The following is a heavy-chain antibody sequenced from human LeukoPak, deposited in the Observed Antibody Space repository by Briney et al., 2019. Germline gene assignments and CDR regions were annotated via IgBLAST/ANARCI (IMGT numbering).Heavy chain of an antibody. CDR2: ISYDGSNK. CDR3: AGDQLDIVVVPAAIPVGY. V-gene: IGHV3-30*04. J-gene: IGHJ4*02. D-gene: IGHD2-2*02. CDR1: GFTFSSYA. Sequence: GGSLRLSCAASGFTFSSYAMHWVRQAPGKGLEWVAVISYDGSNKYYADSVKGRFTISRDNSKNTLYLQMNSLRAEDTAVYYCAGDQLDIVVVPAAIPVGYWGQGTLVTVSS.